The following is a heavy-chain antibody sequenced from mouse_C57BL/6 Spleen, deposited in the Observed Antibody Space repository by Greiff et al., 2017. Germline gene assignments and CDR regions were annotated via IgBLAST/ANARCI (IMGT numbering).Heavy chain of an antibody. Sequence: EVQLQQSGPELVKPGASVKIPCKASGYTFTDYNMDWVKQSHGKSLEWIGDINPNNGGTIYNQKFKGKATLTVDKSSSTAYMELRSLTSEDTAVYYCARSVYDYDGSPFAYWGQGTLVTVSA. V-gene: IGHV1-18*01. D-gene: IGHD2-4*01. CDR1: GYTFTDYN. CDR3: ARSVYDYDGSPFAY. J-gene: IGHJ3*01. CDR2: INPNNGGT.